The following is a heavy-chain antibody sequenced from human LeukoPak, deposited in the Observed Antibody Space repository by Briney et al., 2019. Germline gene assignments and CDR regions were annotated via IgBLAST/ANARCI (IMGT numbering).Heavy chain of an antibody. CDR1: GFTFSSYA. Sequence: PGGSLRLSCAASGFTFSSYAMSWVRQAPGKGLEWVSAISGSGGSTYYADSVKGRFTISRDNAKNSLYLQMNSLRAEDTAVYYCARDKSNYYGSGSSPPYWGQGTLVTVSS. CDR3: ARDKSNYYGSGSSPPY. D-gene: IGHD3-10*01. V-gene: IGHV3-23*01. CDR2: ISGSGGST. J-gene: IGHJ4*02.